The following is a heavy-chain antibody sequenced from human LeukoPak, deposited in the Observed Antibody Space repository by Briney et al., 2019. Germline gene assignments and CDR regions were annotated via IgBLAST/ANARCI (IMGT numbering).Heavy chain of an antibody. J-gene: IGHJ3*02. V-gene: IGHV4-4*02. Sequence: SGTLSLTCAVSGVSISSSEWWIWVRQPPGQGLEWIGEIHRDGRTRYNPSLKSRVTISVDTSKNQFSLKLSSVTAADTAVYYCARVEWFGELSPFDIWGQGTMVTVSS. D-gene: IGHD3-10*01. CDR3: ARVEWFGELSPFDI. CDR1: GVSISSSEW. CDR2: IHRDGRT.